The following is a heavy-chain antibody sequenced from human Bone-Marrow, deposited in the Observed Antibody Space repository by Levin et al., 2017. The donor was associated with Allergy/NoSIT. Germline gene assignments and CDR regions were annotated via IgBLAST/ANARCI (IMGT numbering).Heavy chain of an antibody. CDR3: ARDLRYYDSSGAFFDY. V-gene: IGHV3-33*01. Sequence: GGSLRLSCAASGFTFSSYGMHWVRQAPGKGLEWVAVIWYDGSNKYYADSVKGRFTISRDNSKNTLYLQMNSLRAEDTAVYYCARDLRYYDSSGAFFDYWGQGTLVTVSS. CDR2: IWYDGSNK. J-gene: IGHJ4*02. D-gene: IGHD3-22*01. CDR1: GFTFSSYG.